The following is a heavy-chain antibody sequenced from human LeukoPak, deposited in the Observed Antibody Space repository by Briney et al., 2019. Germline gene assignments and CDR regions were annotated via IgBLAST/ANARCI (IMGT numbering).Heavy chain of an antibody. D-gene: IGHD3-22*01. CDR2: ISSSSASSATI. J-gene: IGHJ4*02. V-gene: IGHV3-48*04. Sequence: PGGSLRLSCAASGFTFSSYSMNWIRQALGKGLEWVSYISSSSASSATIYYADSVKGRFTIFRDNAKNSLYLQMNSLRAEDTAVYYCARADYDSSAYPQIDNWGQGTLVTVSS. CDR3: ARADYDSSAYPQIDN. CDR1: GFTFSSYS.